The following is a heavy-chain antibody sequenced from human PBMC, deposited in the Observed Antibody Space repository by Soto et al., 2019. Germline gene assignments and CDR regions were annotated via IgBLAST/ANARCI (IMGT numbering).Heavy chain of an antibody. CDR1: GYTFTSYD. V-gene: IGHV1-8*01. Sequence: QVQLVQSGAEVKKPGASVKVSCKASGYTFTSYDINWVRQATGQGLEWLGLMNPNSGNTGYAQKCQGRVTMTRSTSISTAYMELSSLTSEDTAVYYCAREKSYGYADYWGQGTLVTVSS. J-gene: IGHJ4*02. CDR3: AREKSYGYADY. CDR2: MNPNSGNT. D-gene: IGHD5-18*01.